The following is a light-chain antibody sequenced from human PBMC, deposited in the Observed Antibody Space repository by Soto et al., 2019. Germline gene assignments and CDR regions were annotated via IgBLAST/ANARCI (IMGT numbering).Light chain of an antibody. V-gene: IGKV3-20*01. CDR1: QSVRSSC. CDR2: GVS. J-gene: IGKJ1*01. CDR3: QQYRTSPTT. Sequence: EIVLTQSPGTLSLSAGERATLSCRASQSVRSSCLAWYQQKLGQAPRLLIYGVSNRATGIPDRFSGSGSGTDFTLTISRLESEDFAVHYCQQYRTSPTTFGQGTKVEIK.